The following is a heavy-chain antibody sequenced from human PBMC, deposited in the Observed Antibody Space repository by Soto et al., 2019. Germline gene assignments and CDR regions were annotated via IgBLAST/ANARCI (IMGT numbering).Heavy chain of an antibody. CDR3: AKLRGPSFPGWFDP. Sequence: GGSLRLSCTASGFTFSSYAMSWIRQAPGKGLEWVSGISGSGGSTYYADSVKGRLTISRDNSKNTLYLQMKSLRAEDTAVYYCAKLRGPSFPGWFDPWGQGTLVTVSS. CDR1: GFTFSSYA. V-gene: IGHV3-23*01. D-gene: IGHD3-10*01. J-gene: IGHJ5*02. CDR2: ISGSGGST.